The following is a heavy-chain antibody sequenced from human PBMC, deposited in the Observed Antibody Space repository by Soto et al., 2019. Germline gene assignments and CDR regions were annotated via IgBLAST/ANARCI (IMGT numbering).Heavy chain of an antibody. D-gene: IGHD6-13*01. CDR3: TTGPPYSSSHLQKYYYYYYGMDV. J-gene: IGHJ6*02. CDR1: GFTFSNAW. Sequence: PGGSLRLSCAASGFTFSNAWMNWVRQAPGKGLEWVGRIKSKTDGGTTDYAAPVKGRFTISRDDSKNTLYLQMNSLKTEDTAVYYCTTGPPYSSSHLQKYYYYYYGMDVWGQGTTVTVSS. CDR2: IKSKTDGGTT. V-gene: IGHV3-15*07.